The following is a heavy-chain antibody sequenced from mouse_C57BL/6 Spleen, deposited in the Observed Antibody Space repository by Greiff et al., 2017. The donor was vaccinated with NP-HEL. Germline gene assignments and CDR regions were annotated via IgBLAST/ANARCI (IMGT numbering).Heavy chain of an antibody. V-gene: IGHV1-64*01. Sequence: QVQLQQSGAELVKPGASVKLSCKASGYTFTSYWMHWVKQRPGQGLEWIGMIHPNSGSTNYNEKFKSKATLTVDKSSSTAYMQLSSLTSEDSAVYYCARAGQAHYYAMDYWGQGTSVTVSS. CDR2: IHPNSGST. CDR1: GYTFTSYW. D-gene: IGHD3-2*02. CDR3: ARAGQAHYYAMDY. J-gene: IGHJ4*01.